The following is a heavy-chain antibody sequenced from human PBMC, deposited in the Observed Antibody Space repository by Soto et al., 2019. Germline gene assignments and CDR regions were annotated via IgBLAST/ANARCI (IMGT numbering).Heavy chain of an antibody. J-gene: IGHJ6*02. D-gene: IGHD2-2*01. V-gene: IGHV4-39*01. CDR3: AKLGGHCSSTNCYGYYGMDV. Sequence: QLQLQDSGPGLVKPSDTLSLTCSVSGGYSSIGPYSWGWIRQPPGEGLEWMGTCHYSERTYYNPSLESRVTVSVDTSKNQFSLKVSSVTVADTAVYYCAKLGGHCSSTNCYGYYGMDVWGQGTTVTVSS. CDR2: CHYSERT. CDR1: GGYSSIGPYS.